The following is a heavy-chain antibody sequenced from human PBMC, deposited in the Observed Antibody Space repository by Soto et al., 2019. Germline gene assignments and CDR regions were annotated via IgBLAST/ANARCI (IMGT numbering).Heavy chain of an antibody. D-gene: IGHD3-22*01. Sequence: QVQLQESGPGLVKPSGTLSLTCAVSGGSISSSNWWSWVRQPPGKGLEWIGEIYHSGSTNYNPSLKRRVNISVDRSKNQYSLKLTSVTAADTAIYYCVRVSLRYDSSVGYDSSGYYPGAFDIWGQGTMVTVSS. CDR3: VRVSLRYDSSVGYDSSGYYPGAFDI. J-gene: IGHJ3*02. CDR2: IYHSGST. CDR1: GGSISSSNW. V-gene: IGHV4-4*02.